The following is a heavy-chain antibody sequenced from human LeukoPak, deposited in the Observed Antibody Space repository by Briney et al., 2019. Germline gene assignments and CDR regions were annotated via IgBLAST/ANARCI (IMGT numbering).Heavy chain of an antibody. J-gene: IGHJ4*02. V-gene: IGHV1-8*01. D-gene: IGHD5-24*01. CDR2: MNPNSGNT. CDR3: ARDLDGYNYDY. Sequence: ASVKVSCKASGYTFTSYDINWVRQATGQGLEWMGWMNPNSGNTGYAQKYLGRVTMTRDTSISTAYMELSSLTSEDTAVYYCARDLDGYNYDYWGQGTLVTVSS. CDR1: GYTFTSYD.